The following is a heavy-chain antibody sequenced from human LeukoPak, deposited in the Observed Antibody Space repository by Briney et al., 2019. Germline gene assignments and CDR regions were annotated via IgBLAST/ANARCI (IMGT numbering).Heavy chain of an antibody. Sequence: ASVKVSCKASGSTFSSCGISWVRRAPGQGLKWMGRISAYNGNTNYRQKLQGRVTLTTDTSTRTAYMDLTSLRSDDTAIYYCARDSPVGSGTYYKDSPDYWGQETLVTVSS. J-gene: IGHJ4*02. D-gene: IGHD3-10*01. CDR1: GSTFSSCG. CDR2: ISAYNGNT. V-gene: IGHV1-18*01. CDR3: ARDSPVGSGTYYKDSPDY.